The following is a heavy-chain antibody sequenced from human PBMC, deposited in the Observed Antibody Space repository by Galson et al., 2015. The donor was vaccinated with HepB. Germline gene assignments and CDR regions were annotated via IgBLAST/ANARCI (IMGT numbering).Heavy chain of an antibody. V-gene: IGHV3-30*18. Sequence: SLRLSCAASGFTFSSYGMHWVRQAPGKGLEWVAVISYDGSNKYYADSVKGRFTISRDNSKNTLYLQMNSLRAEDTAVYYCAKVSERYDYEDVVNYFDYWGQGTLVTVSS. D-gene: IGHD4-17*01. J-gene: IGHJ4*02. CDR1: GFTFSSYG. CDR3: AKVSERYDYEDVVNYFDY. CDR2: ISYDGSNK.